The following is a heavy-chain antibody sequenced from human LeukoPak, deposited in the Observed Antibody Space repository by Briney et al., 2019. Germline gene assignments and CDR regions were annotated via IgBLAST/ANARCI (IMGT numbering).Heavy chain of an antibody. V-gene: IGHV4-38-2*02. Sequence: PSETLSLTCTVSGYSISSGYYWGWIRQPPGKGLEWIGSIYHSGSTYYNPSLKSRVTISVDTSKNQFSLKLSSVTAADTAVYYCARAEDSSGYWYFDLWGRGTLVTVSS. D-gene: IGHD6-19*01. CDR3: ARAEDSSGYWYFDL. CDR2: IYHSGST. CDR1: GYSISSGYY. J-gene: IGHJ2*01.